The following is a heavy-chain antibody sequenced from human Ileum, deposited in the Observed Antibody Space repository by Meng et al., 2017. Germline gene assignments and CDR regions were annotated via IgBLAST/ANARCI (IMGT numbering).Heavy chain of an antibody. CDR3: AVGNYYFDY. CDR2: TYYRSKWYN. J-gene: IGHJ4*02. Sequence: QQQGPGQVKPSQTLSLTCASSGDSVPSNSAAWNWITQSPSRGLEWLGRTYYRSKWYNDYAVSVKSRITINPDTSKNQFSLQLDSVTPEDTAVYYCAVGNYYFDYWGQGTLVTVFS. D-gene: IGHD1-26*01. V-gene: IGHV6-1*01. CDR1: GDSVPSNSAA.